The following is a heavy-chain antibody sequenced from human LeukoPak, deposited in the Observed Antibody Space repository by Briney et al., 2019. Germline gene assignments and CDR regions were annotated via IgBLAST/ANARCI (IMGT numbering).Heavy chain of an antibody. J-gene: IGHJ3*02. Sequence: GASVKVSCKASGYTFTSYDINWVRQVTGQGLEWMGWISAYNGNTNYAQKLQGRVTMTTDTSTSTAYMELSRLRSDDTAVYYCARESLSGGATYAFDIWGQGTMVTVSS. D-gene: IGHD1-26*01. V-gene: IGHV1-18*01. CDR3: ARESLSGGATYAFDI. CDR1: GYTFTSYD. CDR2: ISAYNGNT.